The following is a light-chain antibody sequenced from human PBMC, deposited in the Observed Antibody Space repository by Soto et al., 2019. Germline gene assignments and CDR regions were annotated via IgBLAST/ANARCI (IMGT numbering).Light chain of an antibody. CDR2: GAS. Sequence: EILLTQSPGTLSVSPGERATLSFMASQIVSSNLAWYQQKPGQAPRLLIYGASTRATDIPGRFSGSGSGTEFTLTISSLQSEDFAVYYCQQYNNWPRTFGQGTKVDIK. CDR3: QQYNNWPRT. CDR1: QIVSSN. J-gene: IGKJ1*01. V-gene: IGKV3-15*01.